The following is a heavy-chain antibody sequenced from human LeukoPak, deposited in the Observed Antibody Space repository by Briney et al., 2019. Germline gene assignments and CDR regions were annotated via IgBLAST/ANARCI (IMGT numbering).Heavy chain of an antibody. Sequence: PGVTLTLSCSGSRFTFISYAMSWVRHAPGKGLVWVSNPSGCYGCTYYADSLKGRFTISRDNSKSTLSLQMNDLRDEDTAEYYCAKESPIQEWLFGYFDYLGQGAMVTVP. D-gene: IGHD3-3*01. CDR1: RFTFISYA. V-gene: IGHV3-23*01. J-gene: IGHJ4*02. CDR2: PSGCYGCT. CDR3: AKESPIQEWLFGYFDY.